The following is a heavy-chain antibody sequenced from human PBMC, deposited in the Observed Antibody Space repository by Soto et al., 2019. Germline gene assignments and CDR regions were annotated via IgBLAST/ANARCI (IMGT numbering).Heavy chain of an antibody. CDR1: GFTFSSYG. CDR2: ISYDGSNK. V-gene: IGHV3-30*03. CDR3: ATQGQLSPWYYYYMDV. D-gene: IGHD5-18*01. Sequence: GESLKISCAASGFTFSSYGMHWVRQAPGKGLEWVAVISYDGSNKYYADSVKGRFTISRDNSKNTLYLQMNSLRAEDTAVYYCATQGQLSPWYYYYMDVWGKGTTVTVSS. J-gene: IGHJ6*03.